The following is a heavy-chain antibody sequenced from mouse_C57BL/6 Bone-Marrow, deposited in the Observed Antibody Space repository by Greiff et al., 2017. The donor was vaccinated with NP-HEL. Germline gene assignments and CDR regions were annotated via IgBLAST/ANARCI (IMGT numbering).Heavy chain of an antibody. CDR3: TTFPSDYGSDHWYFDV. J-gene: IGHJ1*03. CDR1: GFNIKDDY. Sequence: EVQLQQSGAELVRPGASVKLSCTASGFNIKDDYMHWVKQRPEQGLEWIGWIDPENGDTEYASKFQGQATITADTSSNTAYLQLSSLTSEDTAVYYCTTFPSDYGSDHWYFDVWGTGTTVTVSS. V-gene: IGHV14-4*01. CDR2: IDPENGDT. D-gene: IGHD1-1*01.